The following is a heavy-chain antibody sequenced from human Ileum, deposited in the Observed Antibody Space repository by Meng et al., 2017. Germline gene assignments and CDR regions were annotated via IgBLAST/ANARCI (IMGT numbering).Heavy chain of an antibody. CDR3: ARSSTSPASYFFDY. Sequence: QGQLQASGPSPGGPSETLSLACTVSGGSVSSGSYYWSWIRQPPGKGLEWIGHIYYSGSTNYNPSLKSRVTISVDMSKNQFSLKLNSATAADTAIYFCARSSTSPASYFFDYWGQGTLVTVSS. D-gene: IGHD6-6*01. J-gene: IGHJ4*02. CDR2: IYYSGST. CDR1: GGSVSSGSYY. V-gene: IGHV4-61*01.